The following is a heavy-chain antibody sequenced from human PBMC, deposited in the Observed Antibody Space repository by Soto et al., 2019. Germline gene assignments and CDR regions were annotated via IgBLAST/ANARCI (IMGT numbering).Heavy chain of an antibody. D-gene: IGHD6-19*01. CDR1: GFTFSDHE. V-gene: IGHV3-48*03. CDR2: ISASGGTT. CDR3: ARYFRGSGRYYFDY. J-gene: IGHJ4*02. Sequence: PGGSLRLSCVVSGFTFSDHEMNWVRQAPGKGPEWVSRISASGGTTSYADSVKGRFTISRDNARDSLYLHMNSLRGEDTAVYYCARYFRGSGRYYFDYWGQGTLVTVSS.